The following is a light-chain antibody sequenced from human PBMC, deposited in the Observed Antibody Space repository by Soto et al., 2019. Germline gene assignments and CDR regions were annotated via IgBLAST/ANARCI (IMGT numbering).Light chain of an antibody. Sequence: TVSVSRERRESRCCRASQSVSIDLAWYQQKPGQAPRLLIYDASNRATGIPARFSGSGCGTHSTFTFSSLNPEDFAVSYCQQRSNWPVTFAGGTKVDIK. CDR2: DAS. CDR1: QSVSID. J-gene: IGKJ4*01. V-gene: IGKV3-11*01. CDR3: QQRSNWPVT.